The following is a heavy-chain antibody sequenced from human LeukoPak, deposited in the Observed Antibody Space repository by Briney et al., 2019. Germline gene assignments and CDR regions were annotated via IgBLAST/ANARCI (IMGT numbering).Heavy chain of an antibody. J-gene: IGHJ1*01. Sequence: PSETLSLTCTVSGGSITDYYWSWIRQPAGKGLEWIGHLYTNGSTNYNPSLKSRVTMSGDTSKNQFSLKLTSVTAADTAVYYCARSYGSSWDGGNFQHWGQGTLVTVSS. CDR1: GGSITDYY. D-gene: IGHD6-13*01. CDR3: ARSYGSSWDGGNFQH. V-gene: IGHV4-4*07. CDR2: LYTNGST.